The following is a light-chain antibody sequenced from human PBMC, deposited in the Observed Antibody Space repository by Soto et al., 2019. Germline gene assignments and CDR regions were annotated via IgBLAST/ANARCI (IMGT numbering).Light chain of an antibody. CDR2: KAS. J-gene: IGKJ5*01. CDR1: QTISSW. Sequence: DIQMTQSPSTLSGSVGDRVTITCRASQTISSWLAWYQQKPGKVPKLLIYKASTLKSGVPSRFSGSGSGTEFTLTISSLQPEDFATYYCQQYNSRYTFGQGTRLEIK. V-gene: IGKV1-5*03. CDR3: QQYNSRYT.